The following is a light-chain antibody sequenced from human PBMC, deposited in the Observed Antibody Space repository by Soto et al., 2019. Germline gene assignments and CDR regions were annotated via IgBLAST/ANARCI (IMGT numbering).Light chain of an antibody. J-gene: IGKJ1*01. Sequence: EIVMTQSPATLSVSPGERATLSCRASQSVNSNLAWYQQKPGQAPRLLIYGASTRATGVPARFSGSGSGTEFILTVSSLQSEYFAVYCCQQYNNWPTFGQGTKVEIK. CDR1: QSVNSN. CDR2: GAS. CDR3: QQYNNWPT. V-gene: IGKV3-15*01.